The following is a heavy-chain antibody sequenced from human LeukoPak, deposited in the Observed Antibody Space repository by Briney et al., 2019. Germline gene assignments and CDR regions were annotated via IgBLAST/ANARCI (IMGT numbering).Heavy chain of an antibody. V-gene: IGHV3-30*02. J-gene: IGHJ4*02. CDR3: AKGGSASYYDC. CDR2: ISYDGSKI. CDR1: GFTFNSYD. D-gene: IGHD6-19*01. Sequence: GGSLRLSCAASGFTFNSYDIHWVRQAPGKGLEWVAYISYDGSKIYHADSVKGRFTSSRDNSKNTLYGQMISLGPEDTAVYYCAKGGSASYYDCWGQGTLVTVSS.